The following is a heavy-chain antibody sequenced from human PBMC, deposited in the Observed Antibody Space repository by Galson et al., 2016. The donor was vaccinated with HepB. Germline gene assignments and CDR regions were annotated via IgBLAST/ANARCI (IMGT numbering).Heavy chain of an antibody. CDR1: GFTCSSYA. V-gene: IGHV3-23*01. D-gene: IGHD3-10*01. CDR2: ISGSETT. CDR3: AKGSDYYGWGSYPYYFDY. J-gene: IGHJ4*02. Sequence: SLRLSCAASGFTCSSYAMNWVRQAPGKGLEWVSTISGSETTSYADSMKGRFTISRDNSKNTLFLQMNSLRVEDMAVYYCAKGSDYYGWGSYPYYFDYWGQGTLVTVSS.